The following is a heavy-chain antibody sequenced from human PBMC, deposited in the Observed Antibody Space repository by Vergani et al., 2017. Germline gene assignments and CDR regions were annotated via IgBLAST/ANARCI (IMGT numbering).Heavy chain of an antibody. CDR2: IHRSRST. CDR1: GGSISSDNW. J-gene: IGHJ4*02. Sequence: QVQLQQWGPGLVTPSGTLSLSCAVYGGSISSDNWWNWVRQAPGKGLQWIGEIHRSRSTNYNPSLRRRVTISLDKSKNQFSLKLNTVTAADTAVYFCASNPRLGGDVVDSWGQGTLVTVSS. CDR3: ASNPRLGGDVVDS. D-gene: IGHD3-16*01. V-gene: IGHV4-4*02.